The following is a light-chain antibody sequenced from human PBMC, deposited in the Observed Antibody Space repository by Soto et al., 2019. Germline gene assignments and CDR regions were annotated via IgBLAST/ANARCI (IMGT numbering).Light chain of an antibody. CDR2: GAS. CDR1: QSISTY. Sequence: DIRLTQSPSSLSASVGDRVTISCRASQSISTYLMWYHQKPGKAPNLLIYGASGLQNGVPSRFAGSGSGTEFTLTITGLQPEDFAVYYCQQYGSSPYTFGQGTKLEIK. CDR3: QQYGSSPYT. V-gene: IGKV1-39*01. J-gene: IGKJ2*01.